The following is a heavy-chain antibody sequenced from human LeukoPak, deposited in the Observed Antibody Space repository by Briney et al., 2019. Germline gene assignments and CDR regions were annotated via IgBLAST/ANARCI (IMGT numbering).Heavy chain of an antibody. CDR1: GYTLTSYA. D-gene: IGHD1-14*01. V-gene: IGHV1-3*01. CDR3: ARESSGDYGDY. CDR2: INAGNGNT. Sequence: ASVKVSCRASGYTLTSYAMHWVRQAPGQRLEWMGWINAGNGNTKYSQKFQGRVTITRDTSASTAYMELSSLRSEDTAVYYCARESSGDYGDYWGQGTLVTVSS. J-gene: IGHJ4*02.